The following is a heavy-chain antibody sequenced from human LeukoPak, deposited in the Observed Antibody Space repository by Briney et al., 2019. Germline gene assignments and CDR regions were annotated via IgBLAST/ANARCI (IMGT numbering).Heavy chain of an antibody. D-gene: IGHD2-2*01. Sequence: ASVKVSCKASGYTFTGYYMHWVRQAPGQGLEWMGRINPNSGGTNYAQKFQGRVTMTRDTSISTAYMELSRLRSDDTAVHYCAREVRSTSCHFDYWGQGTLVTVSS. CDR1: GYTFTGYY. CDR2: INPNSGGT. V-gene: IGHV1-2*06. J-gene: IGHJ4*02. CDR3: AREVRSTSCHFDY.